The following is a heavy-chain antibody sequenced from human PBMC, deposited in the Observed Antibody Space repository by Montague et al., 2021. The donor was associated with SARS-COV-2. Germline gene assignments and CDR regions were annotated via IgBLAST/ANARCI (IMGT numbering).Heavy chain of an antibody. V-gene: IGHV4-4*07. Sequence: SETLSLTCAVSGGSITGFSWSWVRQPAGKGLEWIGRVTTSGTTNXXPSLRSRVTVSVDTSKNQFSLNLNSVTAADTAIYYCARTPTRPLSLDSWGQGTLVTVSS. D-gene: IGHD6-6*01. CDR1: GGSITGFS. CDR2: VTTSGTT. J-gene: IGHJ4*02. CDR3: ARTPTRPLSLDS.